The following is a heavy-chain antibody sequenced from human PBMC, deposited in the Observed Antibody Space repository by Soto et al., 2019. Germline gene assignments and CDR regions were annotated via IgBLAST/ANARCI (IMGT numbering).Heavy chain of an antibody. Sequence: ASVKVSCKASGYTFTSYGISWVRQAPGQGLEWMGWISAYNGNTNYAQKLQGRVTMTTDTSTSTAYMELRSLRSDDTAVYYCARDLYLLSAYDYIWGSYRPYAFDIWGQGTMVTVSS. CDR1: GYTFTSYG. CDR3: ARDLYLLSAYDYIWGSYRPYAFDI. CDR2: ISAYNGNT. J-gene: IGHJ3*02. D-gene: IGHD3-16*02. V-gene: IGHV1-18*01.